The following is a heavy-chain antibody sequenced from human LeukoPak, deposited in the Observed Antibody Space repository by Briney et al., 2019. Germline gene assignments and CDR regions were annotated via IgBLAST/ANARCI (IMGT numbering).Heavy chain of an antibody. CDR2: IYYSGST. D-gene: IGHD2-2*01. Sequence: PSQTLSLTCTVSGGSISSGGYYWSWIRQHPGKGLEWIGYIYYSGSTYYNPSLKSRVTISVDTSKNQFSLKLSSVTAADTAVYYCARDRPSDCSSTSCPSGGWFDPWGQGTLVTVSS. CDR3: ARDRPSDCSSTSCPSGGWFDP. V-gene: IGHV4-31*03. J-gene: IGHJ5*02. CDR1: GGSISSGGYY.